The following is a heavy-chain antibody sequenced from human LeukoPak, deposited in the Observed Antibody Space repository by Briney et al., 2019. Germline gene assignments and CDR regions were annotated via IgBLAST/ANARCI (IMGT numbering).Heavy chain of an antibody. J-gene: IGHJ4*02. D-gene: IGHD3-10*01. CDR1: GFTFSISW. Sequence: GGSLSPSCPPSGFTFSISWMHWARHAPGKGLVWLSHIGSDGSSANYADSVKGRFTISRDNAKNTLYLQMTSLRAEDTAVYYCARSSGRVHDYWGQGTLVTVSS. CDR2: IGSDGSSA. V-gene: IGHV3-74*01. CDR3: ARSSGRVHDY.